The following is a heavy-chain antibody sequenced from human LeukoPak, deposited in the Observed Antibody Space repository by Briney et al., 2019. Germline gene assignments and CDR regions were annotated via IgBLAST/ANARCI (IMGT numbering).Heavy chain of an antibody. CDR3: ASSQWLASYYYYGMDV. V-gene: IGHV4-4*07. CDR1: GGSISSYY. CDR2: IYTSGST. D-gene: IGHD5-12*01. Sequence: SETLSLTCTVSGGSISSYYWSWIRQPAGKGLEWIGRIYTSGSTNYDPSLKSRVTMSVDTSKNQFSLKLSSVTAADTAVYYCASSQWLASYYYYGMDVWGQGTTVTVSS. J-gene: IGHJ6*02.